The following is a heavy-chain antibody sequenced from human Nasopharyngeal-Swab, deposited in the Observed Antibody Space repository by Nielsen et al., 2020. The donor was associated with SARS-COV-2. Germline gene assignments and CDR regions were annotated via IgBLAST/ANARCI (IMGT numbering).Heavy chain of an antibody. CDR1: GGSFSGYY. Sequence: SETLSLTCAVYGGSFSGYYWSWIRQPPGKGLEWIGEINHSGRTNYNPSLKSRVTISVDTSKNQFSLKLSSVTAADTAVYYCARVKGIAAANYYYGMDVWGQGTTVTVSS. J-gene: IGHJ6*02. CDR3: ARVKGIAAANYYYGMDV. V-gene: IGHV4-34*01. CDR2: INHSGRT. D-gene: IGHD6-13*01.